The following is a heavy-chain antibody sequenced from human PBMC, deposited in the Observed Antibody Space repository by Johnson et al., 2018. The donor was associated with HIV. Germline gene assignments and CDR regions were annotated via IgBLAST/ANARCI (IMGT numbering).Heavy chain of an antibody. D-gene: IGHD3-10*01. CDR1: GFTVSSNY. V-gene: IGHV3-66*01. CDR2: IYSGGST. CDR3: ATVRERAFDI. J-gene: IGHJ3*02. Sequence: VQLVESGGGLVKPGGSLRLSCAASGFTVSSNYMSWVRQAPGKGLEWVSVIYSGGSTYYADSVKGRFTISRDNSKNTRYLQMNSLRAEDTAVYYCATVRERAFDIWGQGTMVTVSS.